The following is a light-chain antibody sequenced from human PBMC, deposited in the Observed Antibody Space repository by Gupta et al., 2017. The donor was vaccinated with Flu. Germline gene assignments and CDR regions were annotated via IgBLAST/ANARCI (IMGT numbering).Light chain of an antibody. CDR2: GAS. Sequence: EIVMTQSPATLSVSPGERATLSCRASQSITNNLAWYQQKPGQAPRLLIYGASTRATGIPARFSGSGSGTEFTLTISSLQSEDSAVYYCQRYNNWPPYTFGQGTKLEIK. CDR1: QSITNN. J-gene: IGKJ2*01. CDR3: QRYNNWPPYT. V-gene: IGKV3-15*01.